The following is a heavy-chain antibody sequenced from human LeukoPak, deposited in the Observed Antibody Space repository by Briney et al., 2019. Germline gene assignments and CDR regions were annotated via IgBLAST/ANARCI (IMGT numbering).Heavy chain of an antibody. D-gene: IGHD4-17*01. CDR1: GFTFSSYA. J-gene: IGHJ3*02. Sequence: GGSLRLSCAASGFTFSSYAMSWVRQAPGKGLEWVSAIRGIRGTYSTEYADSVKDRFTISRDNSKSTLYLQMNSLRAEDTAVYYCGRDPNGDYIGAFDMWGQGTVVTVSS. V-gene: IGHV3-23*01. CDR2: IRGIRGTYST. CDR3: GRDPNGDYIGAFDM.